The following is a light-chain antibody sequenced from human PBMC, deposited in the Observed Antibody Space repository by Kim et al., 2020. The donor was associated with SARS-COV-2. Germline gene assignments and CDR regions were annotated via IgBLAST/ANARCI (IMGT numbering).Light chain of an antibody. V-gene: IGKV3-20*01. Sequence: PGESATPSCRASQSVSSSYLAWYQQKPGQAPRLLIYGASSRATGIPDRFSGSGSGTDFTLTISRLEPEDFAVYYCQQYGSSPPYTFGQGTKLEI. CDR2: GAS. CDR1: QSVSSSY. J-gene: IGKJ2*01. CDR3: QQYGSSPPYT.